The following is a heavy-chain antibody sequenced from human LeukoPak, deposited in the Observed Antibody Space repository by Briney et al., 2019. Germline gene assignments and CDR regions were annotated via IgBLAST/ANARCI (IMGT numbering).Heavy chain of an antibody. J-gene: IGHJ4*02. CDR3: ARGRPWWVGGFDLNFDY. V-gene: IGHV1-8*02. D-gene: IGHD3-16*01. CDR2: MNPNSGNT. Sequence: ASVKVSCKASGGTFSSYAISWVRQATGQGLEWMGWMNPNSGNTGYAQKFQGRVTMTRNTSISTAYMELSSPRSEDTAVYYCARGRPWWVGGFDLNFDYWGQGTLVTVSS. CDR1: GGTFSSYA.